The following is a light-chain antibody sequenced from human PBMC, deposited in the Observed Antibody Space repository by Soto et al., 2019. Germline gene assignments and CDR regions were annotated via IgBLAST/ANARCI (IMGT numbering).Light chain of an antibody. CDR3: QVWHSLEGV. J-gene: IGLJ2*01. CDR2: DDN. Sequence: SYELTQPPSVSVAPGQTARITCGGDNIEIKSVHWYQQKPGQAPFLVVYDDNDRPSGIPERFSGSSSGNTASLTISSVEAGDEADYYCQVWHSLEGVFGGGTKLTVL. V-gene: IGLV3-21*02. CDR1: NIEIKS.